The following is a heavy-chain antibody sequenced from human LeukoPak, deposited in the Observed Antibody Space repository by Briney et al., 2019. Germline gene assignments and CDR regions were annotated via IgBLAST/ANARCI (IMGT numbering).Heavy chain of an antibody. CDR1: GFTFSSYA. D-gene: IGHD3-22*01. V-gene: IGHV3-23*01. CDR2: ISAGGST. Sequence: PGGSLRLSCAASGFTFSSYAMSWVRQAPGKGLEWVSAISAGGSTYYADSVKGRFTISRGNSRNTLYLQMNSLRAEDTGVYYCAKRGQYYYDSSGYYYQDWGQGTLVIVSS. CDR3: AKRGQYYYDSSGYYYQD. J-gene: IGHJ4*02.